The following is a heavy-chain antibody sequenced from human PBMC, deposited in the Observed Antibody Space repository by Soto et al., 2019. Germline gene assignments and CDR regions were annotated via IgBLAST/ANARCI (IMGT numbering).Heavy chain of an antibody. CDR3: ARMESFGSLNWFDP. Sequence: ASVKVSCKASGYTFTNNDVSWVRRATGQGLEWMGWMNPGSGDTGYAQKFQGRVTMTRDISIATAYMELNSLTSEDTAIYYCARMESFGSLNWFDPWGQGTLVTVSS. CDR2: MNPGSGDT. V-gene: IGHV1-8*02. D-gene: IGHD5-18*01. J-gene: IGHJ5*02. CDR1: GYTFTNND.